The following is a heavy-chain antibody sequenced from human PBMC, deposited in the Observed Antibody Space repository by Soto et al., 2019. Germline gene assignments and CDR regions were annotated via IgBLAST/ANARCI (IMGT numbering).Heavy chain of an antibody. CDR3: ARMESFGSLNWFDP. Sequence: ASVKVSCKASGYTFTNNDVSWVRRATGQGLEWMGWMNPGSGDTGYAQKFQGRVTMTRDISIATAYMELNSLTSEDTAIYYCARMESFGSLNWFDPWGQGTLVTVSS. CDR2: MNPGSGDT. V-gene: IGHV1-8*02. D-gene: IGHD5-18*01. J-gene: IGHJ5*02. CDR1: GYTFTNND.